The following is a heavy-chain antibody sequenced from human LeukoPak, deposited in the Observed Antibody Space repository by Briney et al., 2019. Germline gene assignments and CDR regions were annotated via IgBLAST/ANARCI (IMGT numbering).Heavy chain of an antibody. D-gene: IGHD5-24*01. J-gene: IGHJ4*02. CDR1: GFTFSDYW. Sequence: GGSLRLSCAGSGFTFSDYWVDWVRQAPGKRLEWVANINKDGAEKNYLESVKGRFTISRDDATNSLYLQMNNLRAEDTAVYYCARNRGWQQFDYWGQGTLVTVSS. CDR3: ARNRGWQQFDY. CDR2: INKDGAEK. V-gene: IGHV3-7*01.